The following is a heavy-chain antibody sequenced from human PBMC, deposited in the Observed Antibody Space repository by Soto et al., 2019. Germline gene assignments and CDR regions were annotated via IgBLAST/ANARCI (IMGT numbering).Heavy chain of an antibody. CDR2: ISYDGSNK. V-gene: IGHV3-30-3*01. J-gene: IGHJ4*02. CDR3: ARDRGYSYGSSSFDY. D-gene: IGHD5-18*01. Sequence: PGGSLRLSCAASGFTFSSYAMHWVRQAPGKGLEWVAVISYDGSNKYYADSVKGRFTISRDNSKNTLYLQMNSLRAEDTAVYYCARDRGYSYGSSSFDYWCQGTLVTVSS. CDR1: GFTFSSYA.